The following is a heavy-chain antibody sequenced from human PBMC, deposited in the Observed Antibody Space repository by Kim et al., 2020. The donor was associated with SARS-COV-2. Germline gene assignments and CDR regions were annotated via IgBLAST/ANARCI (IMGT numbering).Heavy chain of an antibody. V-gene: IGHV4-31*02. Sequence: YNPSLKSRVTISVDTSKNQFSLKLSSVTAADTAVYYCARDGPPSRNWFDPWGQGTLVTVSS. J-gene: IGHJ5*02. CDR3: ARDGPPSRNWFDP.